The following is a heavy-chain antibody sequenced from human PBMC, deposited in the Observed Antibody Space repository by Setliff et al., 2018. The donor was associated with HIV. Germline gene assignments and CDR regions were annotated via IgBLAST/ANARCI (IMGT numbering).Heavy chain of an antibody. D-gene: IGHD3-3*01. J-gene: IGHJ4*02. Sequence: ASVKVSCKASGYNFTGYYMHWVRQAPGQGLEWMGWINPNSGGTNYAEKFQGRVTMTRDTSISTAYMELSRLRSDDTAVYYCARGLGEYYDFWSGYSTGIKRGHYFDYWGQGTLVTVSS. CDR3: ARGLGEYYDFWSGYSTGIKRGHYFDY. CDR2: INPNSGGT. V-gene: IGHV1-2*02. CDR1: GYNFTGYY.